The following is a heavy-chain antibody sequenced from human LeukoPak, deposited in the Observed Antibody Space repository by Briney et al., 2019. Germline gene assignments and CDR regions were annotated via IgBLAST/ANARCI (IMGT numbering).Heavy chain of an antibody. CDR2: IYSGDNT. CDR3: ARDFDGPRASDY. D-gene: IGHD4-17*01. CDR1: GFTVSTNI. J-gene: IGHJ4*02. V-gene: IGHV3-53*01. Sequence: GGSLRLSCAASGFTVSTNIMSWVRQAPEKGLEWVSVIYSGDNTYYADSVKGRLTISRDNVRNTLYLQMSSLRAEDSAVYYCARDFDGPRASDYWGQGISVTVSS.